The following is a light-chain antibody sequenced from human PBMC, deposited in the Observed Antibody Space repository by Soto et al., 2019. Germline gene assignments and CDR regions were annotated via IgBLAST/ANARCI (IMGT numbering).Light chain of an antibody. J-gene: IGKJ1*01. Sequence: EIVLTKSPGTLSLTPGERATLSCRASQSVSTNYLAWYQQKPGQAPRLLIYDASRRATGIPDRFGGSGSGTDFTLTISRLEPEDFAVYYCQQYSSSPRTFGQGTKVDIK. CDR2: DAS. CDR1: QSVSTNY. V-gene: IGKV3-20*01. CDR3: QQYSSSPRT.